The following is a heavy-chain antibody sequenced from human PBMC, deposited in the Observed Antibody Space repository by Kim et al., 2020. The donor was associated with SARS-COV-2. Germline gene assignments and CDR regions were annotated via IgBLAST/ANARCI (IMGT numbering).Heavy chain of an antibody. D-gene: IGHD3-16*01. CDR1: GGSLSGYLSGSF. CDR3: AKVSGDSTGGGAFVV. J-gene: IGHJ6*01. V-gene: IGHV4-34*01. Sequence: SETLSLTCAVSGGSLSGYLSGSFWRWIRQPPGKGVEWIDEVSINGNTNYHPALRSRVTISVDTSKNKFSLDMRSMRAADKGMYYCAKVSGDSTGGGAFVVGGQGRTVAAAS. CDR2: VSINGNT.